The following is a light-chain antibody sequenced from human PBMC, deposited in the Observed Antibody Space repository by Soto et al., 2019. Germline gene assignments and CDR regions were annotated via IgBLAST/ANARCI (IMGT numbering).Light chain of an antibody. CDR3: SSYRSSNTLL. CDR1: SXDVGDYDY. J-gene: IGLJ2*01. V-gene: IGLV2-14*01. CDR2: EVS. Sequence: QSALTQPASVSGSPGQSITISCTXTSXDVGDYDYVSWYQQYAGKAPKMMIYEVSNRPSGVSNRFSGSKSGNTASLTISGLQAEDEADYYCSSYRSSNTLLFGGGTKLTVL.